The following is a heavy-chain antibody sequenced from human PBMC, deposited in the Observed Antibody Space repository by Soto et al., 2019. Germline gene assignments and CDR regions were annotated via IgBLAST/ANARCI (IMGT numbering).Heavy chain of an antibody. CDR3: ARGKGDNDFWSGFVGYYYGMDV. D-gene: IGHD3-3*01. CDR2: IIPIFGTA. V-gene: IGHV1-69*13. J-gene: IGHJ6*02. CDR1: GGTFSSYA. Sequence: SVKVSCKASGGTFSSYAISWVRQAPGQGLEWMGGIIPIFGTANYAQKFQGRVTITADESTSTAYMELSSLRSEDTAVYYCARGKGDNDFWSGFVGYYYGMDVWG.